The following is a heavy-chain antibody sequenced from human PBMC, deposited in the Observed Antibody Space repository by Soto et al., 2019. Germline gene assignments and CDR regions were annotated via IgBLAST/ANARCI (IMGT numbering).Heavy chain of an antibody. J-gene: IGHJ6*02. CDR1: GGTFSSYA. CDR3: ARASRVYGDYYYGMDV. V-gene: IGHV1-69*01. CDR2: IIPIFGTA. Sequence: QVQLVQSGAEVKKPGSSVKVSCKASGGTFSSYAISWVRQAPGQGLEWMGGIIPIFGTANYAQKFQGRVTITADESTSTAYMELSSLRSEDTAMYYCARASRVYGDYYYGMDVWGQGTTVTVSS. D-gene: IGHD4-17*01.